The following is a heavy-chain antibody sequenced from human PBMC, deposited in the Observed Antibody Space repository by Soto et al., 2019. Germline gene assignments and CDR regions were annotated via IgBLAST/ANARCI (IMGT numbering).Heavy chain of an antibody. J-gene: IGHJ5*02. V-gene: IGHV1-2*02. Sequence: ASVKVSCKASGYTFTGYYMHWVRRAPGQGLEWMGWINPNSGGTNYAQKFQGRVTMTRDTSISTAYMELSRLRSDDTAVYYCARGEFIEGYQLPDNHWGQGTLVTVSS. CDR3: ARGEFIEGYQLPDNH. D-gene: IGHD2-2*01. CDR2: INPNSGGT. CDR1: GYTFTGYY.